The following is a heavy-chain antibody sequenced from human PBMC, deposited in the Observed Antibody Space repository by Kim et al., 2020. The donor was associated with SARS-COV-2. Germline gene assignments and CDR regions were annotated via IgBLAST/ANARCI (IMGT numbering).Heavy chain of an antibody. CDR3: DASDY. J-gene: IGHJ4*02. CDR1: GFNFGFYA. Sequence: GGSLRLSCAASGFNFGFYAMSWARQAPWKGLEWVSTISGGGGNTHYADSVKGRFTISRDNSMNTLYLQMNSLRAEDTAVYYCDASDYWGQGTLVTVSS. V-gene: IGHV3-23*01. CDR2: ISGGGGNT.